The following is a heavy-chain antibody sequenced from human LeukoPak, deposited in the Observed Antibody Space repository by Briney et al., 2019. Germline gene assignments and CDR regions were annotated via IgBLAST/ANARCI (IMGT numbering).Heavy chain of an antibody. V-gene: IGHV4-30-4*01. CDR1: GGSISSGDYY. CDR3: AMRLYSSSWPFDY. J-gene: IGHJ4*02. Sequence: SETLSLTCTVSGGSISSGDYYWSWIRQPPGKGLEWIGYIYYSGSTYYNPSLKSRVTISVDTSKNQFSLKLSSVTAADTAVYYCAMRLYSSSWPFDYWGQGTLVTVSS. CDR2: IYYSGST. D-gene: IGHD6-13*01.